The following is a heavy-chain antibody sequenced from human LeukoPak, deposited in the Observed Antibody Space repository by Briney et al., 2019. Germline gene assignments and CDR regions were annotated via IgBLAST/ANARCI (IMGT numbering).Heavy chain of an antibody. CDR2: IYYSGST. CDR3: ARVGGTTAFDI. Sequence: PSETLSLTCTVSGASIISQYYWNWIRQPPGKGLEWIGYIYYSGSTNYNPSLKSRVTISVDTSKNQFSLKLSSVTAADTAVYYCARVGGTTAFDIWGQGTMVTVSS. J-gene: IGHJ3*02. V-gene: IGHV4-59*01. D-gene: IGHD1-7*01. CDR1: GASIISQYY.